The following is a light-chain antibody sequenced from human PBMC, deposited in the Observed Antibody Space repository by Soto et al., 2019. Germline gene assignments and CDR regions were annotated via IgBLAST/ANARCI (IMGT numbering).Light chain of an antibody. J-gene: IGKJ4*01. Sequence: DIQLTQSPSFLSASVGDRVTITCRASQGIGNSLAWYQQKPGKAPELLIFAASTLQSGVPSMFSGRGSGTDFTLTISSLQPEDFATFYCQQVNSFPFTFGEGTKVDIK. V-gene: IGKV1-9*01. CDR3: QQVNSFPFT. CDR2: AAS. CDR1: QGIGNS.